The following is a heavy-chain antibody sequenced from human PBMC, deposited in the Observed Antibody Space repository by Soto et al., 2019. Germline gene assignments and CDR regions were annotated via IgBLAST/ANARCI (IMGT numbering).Heavy chain of an antibody. CDR2: VIPMFGTP. D-gene: IGHD6-19*01. CDR3: ALRYSSGWGGALGY. V-gene: IGHV1-69*12. J-gene: IGHJ4*02. Sequence: QVQLVQSGAEVKKPGSSVKVSCKASGDTFSSYAMTWVRQAPGQGLEWMGGVIPMFGTPNYAQKFQDRVTLTADDSTNTASMDRRSLRSDDTAVYYCALRYSSGWGGALGYWGQGTRVTFS. CDR1: GDTFSSYA.